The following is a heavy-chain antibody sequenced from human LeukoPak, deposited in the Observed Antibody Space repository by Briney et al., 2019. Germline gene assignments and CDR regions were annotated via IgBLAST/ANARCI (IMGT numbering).Heavy chain of an antibody. J-gene: IGHJ4*02. D-gene: IGHD3-10*01. CDR2: ISVYTGNT. CDR3: ARGDYYGSGSYYIEVGDY. Sequence: GASVKVSCKASGYTFTNYGISWVRQAPGQGLEWMGWISVYTGNTNCAQKLQGRVTMTTDTSTTTAYMELRSLRSDDTAVYYCARGDYYGSGSYYIEVGDYWGQGTLVTVSS. CDR1: GYTFTNYG. V-gene: IGHV1-18*01.